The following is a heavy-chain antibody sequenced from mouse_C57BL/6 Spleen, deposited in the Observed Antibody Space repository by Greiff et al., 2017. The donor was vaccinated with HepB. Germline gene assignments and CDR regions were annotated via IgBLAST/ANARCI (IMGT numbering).Heavy chain of an antibody. D-gene: IGHD1-1*01. V-gene: IGHV3-6*01. CDR2: ISYDGSN. CDR3: ARGYYGKGY. Sequence: EVKLMESGPGLVKPSQSLSLTCSVTGYSITSGYYWNWIRQFPGNKLEWMGYISYDGSNNYNPSLKNRISITRDTSKNQFFLKLNSVTTEDTATYYCARGYYGKGYWGQGTTLTVSS. CDR1: GYSITSGYY. J-gene: IGHJ2*01.